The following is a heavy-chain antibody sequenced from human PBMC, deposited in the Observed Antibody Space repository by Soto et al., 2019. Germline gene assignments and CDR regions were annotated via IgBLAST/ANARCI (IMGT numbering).Heavy chain of an antibody. Sequence: GGSLRLSCSASGFTFSSYAMHWVRQAPGKGLEYVSAISSNGGSTYYADSVKGRFTISRDNSKNTLYLQMSSLRAEDTAVYYCVKDGPGDYRRGAFDIWGQGTMVTVSS. V-gene: IGHV3-64D*08. J-gene: IGHJ3*02. D-gene: IGHD4-17*01. CDR3: VKDGPGDYRRGAFDI. CDR1: GFTFSSYA. CDR2: ISSNGGST.